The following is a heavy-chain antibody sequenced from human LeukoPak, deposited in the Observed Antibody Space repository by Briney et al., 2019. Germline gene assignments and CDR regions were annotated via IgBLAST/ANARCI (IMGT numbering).Heavy chain of an antibody. D-gene: IGHD4-17*01. V-gene: IGHV4-39*07. J-gene: IGHJ4*02. CDR3: AIGASGKATVTTGHFDY. CDR2: IYYSGST. CDR1: GGSISSSSYY. Sequence: SETLSLTCTVSGGSISSSSYYWGWIRQPPGKGLEWIGSIYYSGSTYYDPSLKSRVTISVDTSKNQFSLKLSSVTAADTAVYYCAIGASGKATVTTGHFDYWGQGTLVTVSS.